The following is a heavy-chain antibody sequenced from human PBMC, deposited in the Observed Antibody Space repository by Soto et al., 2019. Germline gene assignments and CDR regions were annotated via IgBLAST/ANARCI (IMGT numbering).Heavy chain of an antibody. V-gene: IGHV4-4*02. CDR2: MYHSGST. CDR3: AGSRDGYNYAY. Sequence: QVQLQESGPGLVKPSGTLSLTCTVSGGSTSSTNWWSWVRQPPGKGLEWIGEMYHSGSTNYSPSLKSRVTISLDKSKNQFSLKLTSVTAADTAVYYCAGSRDGYNYAYWGQGTPVTVSS. J-gene: IGHJ4*02. CDR1: GGSTSSTNW. D-gene: IGHD5-12*01.